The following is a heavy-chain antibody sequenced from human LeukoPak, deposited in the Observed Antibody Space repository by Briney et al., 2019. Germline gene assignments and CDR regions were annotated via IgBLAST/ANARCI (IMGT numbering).Heavy chain of an antibody. J-gene: IGHJ4*02. CDR1: GFTFSGYW. CDR3: ARDRHDYTHYFDY. V-gene: IGHV3-7*01. D-gene: IGHD4-11*01. Sequence: PGGSLRLSCAASGFTFSGYWMSWVRQAPGKGLEWVAHIKLDGSEKYYVDSVKGRFTISRDNAKNSLYLQMNSLRAEDTAVYYCARDRHDYTHYFDYWGQGPLVTVSA. CDR2: IKLDGSEK.